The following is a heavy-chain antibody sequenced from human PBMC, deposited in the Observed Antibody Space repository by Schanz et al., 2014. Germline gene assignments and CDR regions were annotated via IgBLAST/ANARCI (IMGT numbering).Heavy chain of an antibody. D-gene: IGHD2-2*01. CDR1: GYTFTTYY. Sequence: QVQLVQSGAEVRKPGAPVKVSCKASGYTFTTYYIHWVRQAPGQGLEWMGKINPSSGTTRIAQNCQGRLTVTRDTSTSTVNMELSSLRSEDTAVYYCARGGFFDSTSFDSWGQGTLVTVSS. CDR3: ARGGFFDSTSFDS. J-gene: IGHJ4*02. V-gene: IGHV1-46*03. CDR2: INPSSGTT.